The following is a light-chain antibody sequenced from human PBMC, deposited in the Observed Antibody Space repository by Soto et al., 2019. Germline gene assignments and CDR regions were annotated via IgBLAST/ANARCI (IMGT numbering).Light chain of an antibody. J-gene: IGKJ5*01. CDR1: QTVSSSY. V-gene: IGKV3D-20*02. Sequence: VFTQSPGTLSLSPGERATLSCRASQTVSSSYLAWYQQKPGQAPRLLIYGASNRASGTPDRFSGSGSGTDFTLTINSLEPDDFAVYYCQQRDSWPITFGQGTRLEIK. CDR2: GAS. CDR3: QQRDSWPIT.